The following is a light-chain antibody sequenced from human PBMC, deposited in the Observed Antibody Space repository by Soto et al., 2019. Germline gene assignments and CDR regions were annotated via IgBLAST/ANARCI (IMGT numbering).Light chain of an antibody. J-gene: IGKJ2*01. V-gene: IGKV3-20*01. CDR1: QSVSRNY. CDR2: AAS. Sequence: EIMLTQSPGTLSLSPGERVTLSCRASQSVSRNYLAWYQQKPGQAPRLLIYAASSRAAGIPDRFSGSGSGTDFTLTISRLEAEDFAVYYCQQYGTLPPYTFGQGTKLEIK. CDR3: QQYGTLPPYT.